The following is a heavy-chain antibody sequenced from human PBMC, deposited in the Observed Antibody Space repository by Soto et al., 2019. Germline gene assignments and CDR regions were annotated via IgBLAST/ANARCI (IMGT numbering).Heavy chain of an antibody. CDR2: ISWNSGSI. CDR1: GFTFNDYA. Sequence: HPGGSLRLSCAASGFTFNDYAMHWVRQAPGKGLEWVSGISWNSGSIDYADSVKGRFTISRDNAKNSLYLQMNSLRADDTVLYYCAKRTLYDSSGYYFGGFDIWGQGTVVTVSS. D-gene: IGHD3-22*01. J-gene: IGHJ3*02. CDR3: AKRTLYDSSGYYFGGFDI. V-gene: IGHV3-9*01.